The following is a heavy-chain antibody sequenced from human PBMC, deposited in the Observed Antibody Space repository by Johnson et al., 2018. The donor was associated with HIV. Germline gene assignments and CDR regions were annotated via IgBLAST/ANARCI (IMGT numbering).Heavy chain of an antibody. J-gene: IGHJ3*02. CDR3: ARDLGNWDSPRSAFDI. Sequence: VQLVESGGVVVQPGGSLRLSCAASGFTFDDYAMHWVRQPPGKGLEWVSLISWDGGSTIYYADSVKGRFTISRDNAKNSLYLQVNSLRAEDTAVYYCARDLGNWDSPRSAFDIWGQGTMVTVSS. V-gene: IGHV3-43D*03. D-gene: IGHD1/OR15-1a*01. CDR2: ISWDGGST. CDR1: GFTFDDYA.